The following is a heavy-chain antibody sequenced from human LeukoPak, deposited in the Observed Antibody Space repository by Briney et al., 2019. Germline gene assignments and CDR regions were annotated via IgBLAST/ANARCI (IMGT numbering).Heavy chain of an antibody. Sequence: PGGSMRLSCAASGFTFSSYAMSWVRQAPGKGLEWVSAISGSGGSTYYADSVKGRFTISRDNSKNTLYLQMNSPRAEDTAVYYCAKRFSREYAIYYYYYYGMDVWGQGTTVTVSS. J-gene: IGHJ6*02. CDR2: ISGSGGST. V-gene: IGHV3-23*01. D-gene: IGHD2-8*01. CDR1: GFTFSSYA. CDR3: AKRFSREYAIYYYYYYGMDV.